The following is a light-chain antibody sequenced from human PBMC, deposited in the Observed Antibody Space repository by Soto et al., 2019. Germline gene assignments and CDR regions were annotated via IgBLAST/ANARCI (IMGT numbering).Light chain of an antibody. CDR3: SSYTSSGTFV. CDR1: SSDVGGYNY. V-gene: IGLV2-14*01. Sequence: QAVVTQPASVSGSPGQSITISCTGTSSDVGGYNYVSWYQQHPGKAPKLMIYEVTSRPSGVSNRFSGSKSVNTASLTISGLQAEDEADYYCSSYTSSGTFVFGTGTKLTVL. CDR2: EVT. J-gene: IGLJ1*01.